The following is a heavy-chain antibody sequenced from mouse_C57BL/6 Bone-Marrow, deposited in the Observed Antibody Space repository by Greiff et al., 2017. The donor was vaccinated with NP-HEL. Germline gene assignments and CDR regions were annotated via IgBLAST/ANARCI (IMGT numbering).Heavy chain of an antibody. CDR2: IDPEDGET. Sequence: EVKVVESGAELVKPGASVKLSCTASGFNIKDYYMHWVKQRTEQGLEWIGRIDPEDGETKYAPKFQGKATITADTSSNTAYLQLSSLTSEDTAVYYCALITTVVAHDFDYWGQGTTLTVSS. D-gene: IGHD1-1*01. CDR1: GFNIKDYY. CDR3: ALITTVVAHDFDY. V-gene: IGHV14-2*01. J-gene: IGHJ2*01.